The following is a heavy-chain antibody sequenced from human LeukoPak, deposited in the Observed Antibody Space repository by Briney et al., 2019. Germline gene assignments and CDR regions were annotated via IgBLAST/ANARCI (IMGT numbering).Heavy chain of an antibody. Sequence: ASVKVSCKASGYTFTSYDIHWVRQATGQGLEWMGWINPNSGGTNYAQKFQGRVTMTRDTSISTAYMELSRLRSDDTAVYYCARDPSLGYDFWSDEVGYWGQGTLVTVSS. D-gene: IGHD3-3*01. V-gene: IGHV1-2*02. CDR3: ARDPSLGYDFWSDEVGY. CDR1: GYTFTSYD. CDR2: INPNSGGT. J-gene: IGHJ4*02.